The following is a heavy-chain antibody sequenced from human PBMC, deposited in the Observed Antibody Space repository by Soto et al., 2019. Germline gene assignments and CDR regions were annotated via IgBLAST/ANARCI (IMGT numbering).Heavy chain of an antibody. CDR2: IYWNDDK. CDR1: GFSLSTSGVG. CDR3: AHRRGGSSTCRWPFDY. D-gene: IGHD2-2*01. J-gene: IGHJ4*02. Sequence: SGPTLVNPTQTLTLTCTFSGFSLSTSGVGVGWIRQTPGKALEWLALIYWNDDKRYSPSLKSSLTVNKEPSKNQVVLTMTNMDPVDTDTYYCAHRRGGSSTCRWPFDYGGQGTLVTVSS. V-gene: IGHV2-5*01.